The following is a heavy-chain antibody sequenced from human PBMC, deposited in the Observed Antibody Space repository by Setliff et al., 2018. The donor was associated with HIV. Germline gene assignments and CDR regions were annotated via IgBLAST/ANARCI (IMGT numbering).Heavy chain of an antibody. CDR2: IYYSGST. V-gene: IGHV4-59*11. D-gene: IGHD2-2*01. CDR1: GGSISSHY. J-gene: IGHJ6*03. CDR3: ATSSRIYYYSYMDV. Sequence: PSETLSLTCTVSGGSISSHYWSWIRQPPGKGLEWIGYIYYSGSTNYNPSLKSRVTISVDTSKNQFSLTLISVTAADTAVYYCATSSRIYYYSYMDVWGKGTTVTVSS.